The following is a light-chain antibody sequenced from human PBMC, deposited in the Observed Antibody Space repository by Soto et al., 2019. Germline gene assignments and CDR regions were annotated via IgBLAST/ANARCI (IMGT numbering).Light chain of an antibody. J-gene: IGKJ1*01. CDR1: QSVLYSSNNKNY. CDR2: GAS. V-gene: IGKV4-1*01. Sequence: DIVMTQSPDSLAVSLGERATINCKSSQSVLYSSNNKNYLAWYQQKTGQPPKLLIYGASTRESGVPDRFSGSGSGTDFTLTISSLQAGDVAVYFCQQYYGTLPTFVQGTKVEI. CDR3: QQYYGTLPT.